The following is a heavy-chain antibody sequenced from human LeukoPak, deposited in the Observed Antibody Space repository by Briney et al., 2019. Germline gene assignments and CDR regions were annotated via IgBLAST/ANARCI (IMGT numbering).Heavy chain of an antibody. Sequence: ASVKVSCTASGYTFTSYGISWVRQAPGQGLELMGWISAYNGNTNYAQKLQGRVTMTTDTSTSTGYMELRSLRSDDTAVYYCARDASGYVLNWFDPWGQGTLVTVSS. CDR3: ARDASGYVLNWFDP. V-gene: IGHV1-18*01. CDR2: ISAYNGNT. D-gene: IGHD5-12*01. J-gene: IGHJ5*02. CDR1: GYTFTSYG.